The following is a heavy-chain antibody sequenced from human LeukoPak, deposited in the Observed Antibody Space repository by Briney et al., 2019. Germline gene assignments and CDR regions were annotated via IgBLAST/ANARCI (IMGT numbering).Heavy chain of an antibody. CDR2: IYYSGST. V-gene: IGHV4-59*01. CDR3: ARQFGELLPFDY. CDR1: GGSISSYY. D-gene: IGHD3-10*01. J-gene: IGHJ4*02. Sequence: SETLSLTCTVSGGSISSYYWSWIRQPPGKGLEWIGYIYYSGSTNYNPSLKSRVTISVDTSKNQISLKLSSVTAADTAVYYCARQFGELLPFDYWGQGTLVTVSS.